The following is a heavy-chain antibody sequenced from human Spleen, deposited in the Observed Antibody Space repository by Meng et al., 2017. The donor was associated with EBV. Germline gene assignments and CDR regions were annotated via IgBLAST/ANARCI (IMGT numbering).Heavy chain of an antibody. CDR1: GGSLSGYY. Sequence: QRPHLVLGLCTTSAPLYLTCGVSGGSLSGYYWTWIRQSPGKGLEWIGEINHSGSTKYNPSLKSRVTISVDTSKNQFSLKLSSVTAADTAVYYCARRGLTTGWFDPWGQGTLVTVSS. CDR3: ARRGLTTGWFDP. J-gene: IGHJ5*02. D-gene: IGHD4-11*01. V-gene: IGHV4-34*01. CDR2: INHSGST.